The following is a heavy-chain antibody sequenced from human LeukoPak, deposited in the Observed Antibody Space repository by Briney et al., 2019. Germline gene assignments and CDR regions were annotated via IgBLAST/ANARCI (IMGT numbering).Heavy chain of an antibody. CDR2: IYYSGST. CDR3: ARDTYYYDSSGYSEVTLPDY. J-gene: IGHJ4*02. V-gene: IGHV4-59*06. Sequence: SETLSLTCTVSGGSISSYYWSWIRQPPGKGLEWIGYIYYSGSTYYNPSLKSRVTISVDTSKNQFSLKLSSVTAADTAVYYCARDTYYYDSSGYSEVTLPDYWGQGTLVTVSS. CDR1: GGSISSYY. D-gene: IGHD3-22*01.